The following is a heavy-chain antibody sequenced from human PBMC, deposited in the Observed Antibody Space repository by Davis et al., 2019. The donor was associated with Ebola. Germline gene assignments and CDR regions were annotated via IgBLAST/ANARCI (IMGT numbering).Heavy chain of an antibody. D-gene: IGHD2-2*02. CDR1: GFTFSNYG. CDR2: ISYDGSNK. J-gene: IGHJ6*02. CDR3: ARDLVVPAAIARGYYYYGMDI. Sequence: GESLKISCAASGFTFSNYGMHWVRQAPGKGLEWVAVISYDGSNKYYADSVKGRFTISRDNSKNTLYLQMSSLRSEDTAVYYCARDLVVPAAIARGYYYYGMDIWGQGTTVTVSS. V-gene: IGHV3-30*19.